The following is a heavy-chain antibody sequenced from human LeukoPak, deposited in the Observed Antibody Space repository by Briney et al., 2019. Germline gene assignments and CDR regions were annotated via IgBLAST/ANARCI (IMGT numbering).Heavy chain of an antibody. D-gene: IGHD4-23*01. V-gene: IGHV4-59*08. Sequence: SETLSLTCTVSGGSISSYYWSWIRQPPAKGLEWIGFIYYSGSTNYNPSLKSRVTISVDTSKNQFSLKLSSVTAADTAVYYCARPSLDYGGIDAFDFWGQGTLVTVSS. CDR3: ARPSLDYGGIDAFDF. CDR1: GGSISSYY. J-gene: IGHJ3*01. CDR2: IYYSGST.